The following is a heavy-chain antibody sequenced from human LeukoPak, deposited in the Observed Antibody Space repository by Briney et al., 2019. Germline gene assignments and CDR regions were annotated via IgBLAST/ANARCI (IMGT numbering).Heavy chain of an antibody. V-gene: IGHV4-31*03. Sequence: SQTLSLTCTVSGGSIISSGSYYWSWIRQLPGKGLEWIGYIYYSGSTYYNPSLKSRVTISVDTSKNQFSLNVSSVTAADTAVYYCARDGNSGCVSFNYWGQGTLVTVSS. D-gene: IGHD5-12*01. CDR3: ARDGNSGCVSFNY. CDR1: GGSIISSGSYY. J-gene: IGHJ4*02. CDR2: IYYSGST.